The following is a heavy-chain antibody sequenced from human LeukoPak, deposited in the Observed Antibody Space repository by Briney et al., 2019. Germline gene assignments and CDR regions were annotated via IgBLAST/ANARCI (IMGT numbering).Heavy chain of an antibody. D-gene: IGHD1-26*01. V-gene: IGHV1-69*01. CDR1: GGTFSSYA. J-gene: IGHJ5*02. CDR3: AREKMGAQEIWFDP. Sequence: SVKVSCKASGGTFSSYAISWVRQAPGQGLEWMGGIIPIFGTANYAQKFQGRVTITADESTSTAYMELSSLRSEGTAVYYCAREKMGAQEIWFDPWGQGTLVTVSS. CDR2: IIPIFGTA.